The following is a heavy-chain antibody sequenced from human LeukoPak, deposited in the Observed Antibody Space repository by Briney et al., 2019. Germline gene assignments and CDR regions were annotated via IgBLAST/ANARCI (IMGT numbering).Heavy chain of an antibody. D-gene: IGHD5-18*01. V-gene: IGHV4-38-2*02. CDR1: GYSISSGYY. CDR2: IYHSGST. Sequence: SETLSLTCTVSGYSISSGYYWGWIRQPPGKGLEWIGSIYHSGSTYYNPSLKSRVTISVDTSKNQFSLKLSSVTAADTAVYYCATGRCSYGPVDYWGQGTLVTVSS. CDR3: ATGRCSYGPVDY. J-gene: IGHJ4*02.